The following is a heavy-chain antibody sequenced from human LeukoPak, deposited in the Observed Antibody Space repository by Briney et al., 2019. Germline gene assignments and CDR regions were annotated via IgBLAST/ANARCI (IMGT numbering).Heavy chain of an antibody. CDR3: ARLYSSGWYQDAFDI. J-gene: IGHJ3*02. V-gene: IGHV4-59*08. Sequence: SETLSLTCTVSGGSISSYYWSWIRQSPEKGLEWIGYVYYSGSTNYNPSLKSRVTISVDTSKNQFSLKLSSVTAADTAVYYCARLYSSGWYQDAFDIWGQGTMVTVSS. D-gene: IGHD6-19*01. CDR2: VYYSGST. CDR1: GGSISSYY.